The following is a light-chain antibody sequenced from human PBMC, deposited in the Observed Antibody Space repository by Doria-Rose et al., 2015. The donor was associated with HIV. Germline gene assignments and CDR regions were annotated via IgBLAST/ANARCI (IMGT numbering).Light chain of an antibody. Sequence: VLTQPPSVSGAPGQRVTISCTGSSSNIGAGYDVQWYQQLPGTAPKFLIFGNNNRPSGVPDRFSVSKSDTSASLAITGLRAEDEADYYCQSYDTSVSAVVFGGGTKLTVL. CDR1: SSNIGAGYD. J-gene: IGLJ2*01. V-gene: IGLV1-40*01. CDR2: GNN. CDR3: QSYDTSVSAVV.